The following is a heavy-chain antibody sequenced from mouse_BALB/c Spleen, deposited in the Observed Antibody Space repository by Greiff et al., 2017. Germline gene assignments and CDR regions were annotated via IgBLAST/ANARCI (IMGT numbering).Heavy chain of an antibody. J-gene: IGHJ4*01. CDR2: IYPGSGST. CDR1: GYTFTDYV. CDR3: ATTVVAPSYAMDY. D-gene: IGHD1-1*01. Sequence: VQLQQSGPELVKPGASVKMSCKASGYTFTDYVISWVKQRTGQGLEWIGEIYPGSGSTYYNEKFKGKATLTADKSSNTAYMQLSSLTSEDSAVYFCATTVVAPSYAMDYWGQGTSVTVAS. V-gene: IGHV1-77*01.